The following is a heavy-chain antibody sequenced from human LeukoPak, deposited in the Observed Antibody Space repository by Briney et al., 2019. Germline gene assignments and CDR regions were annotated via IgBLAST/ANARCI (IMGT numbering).Heavy chain of an antibody. D-gene: IGHD6-19*01. CDR2: INHSGST. J-gene: IGHJ5*02. CDR1: GGSFSGYY. CDR3: ARGRGSGWLRNWFDP. V-gene: IGHV4-34*01. Sequence: SETLSLTCAVSGGSFSGYYWSWIRQPPGKGLEWIGEINHSGSTNYNPSLKSRVTIAVDTSKNQYSLKLSSVTAADTAVYYCARGRGSGWLRNWFDPWGQGTPVTVSS.